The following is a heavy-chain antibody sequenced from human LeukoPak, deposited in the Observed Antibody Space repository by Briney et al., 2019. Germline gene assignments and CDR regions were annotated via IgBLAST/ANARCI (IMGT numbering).Heavy chain of an antibody. Sequence: ASETVSLTCTVSGASVSSGSYYWSWIRQPPGKELEWIGYIYYSGSTNYNPSLKSRVTISVDTSKNHSSMKLSSVAAADTAVYYCARLGVVAAAGTYHWYFDLWGRGTLVTVSS. D-gene: IGHD6-13*01. CDR2: IYYSGST. CDR3: ARLGVVAAAGTYHWYFDL. CDR1: GASVSSGSYY. V-gene: IGHV4-61*03. J-gene: IGHJ2*01.